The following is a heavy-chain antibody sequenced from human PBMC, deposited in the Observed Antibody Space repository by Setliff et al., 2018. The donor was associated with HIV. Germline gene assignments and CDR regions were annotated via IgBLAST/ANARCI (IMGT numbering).Heavy chain of an antibody. Sequence: GASVKVSCKASGGTFSRLAISWVRQAPGQGLEWMGGIIPIYGTVNYAQKFQGRVTITADESTTTAYMELSSLRSEDTAVYYCATSPRGTYYDILTGLPRGYFDPWGQGTQVTVPQ. J-gene: IGHJ5*02. CDR3: ATSPRGTYYDILTGLPRGYFDP. CDR2: IIPIYGTV. V-gene: IGHV1-69*13. D-gene: IGHD3-9*01. CDR1: GGTFSRLA.